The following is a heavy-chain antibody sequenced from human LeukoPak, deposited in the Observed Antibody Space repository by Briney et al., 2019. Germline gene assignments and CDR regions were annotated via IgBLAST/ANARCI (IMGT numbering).Heavy chain of an antibody. CDR3: ARGYPYYYDSSGPNWFDP. J-gene: IGHJ5*02. CDR2: INHSGST. Sequence: PSETLSLTCAVYGGSFSGYYWSWIRQPPGKGLEWIGEINHSGSTNYNPSLKSRVTISVDTSKNQFSLKLSSVTAADTAVYYCARGYPYYYDSSGPNWFDPRGQGTLVTVSS. D-gene: IGHD3-22*01. V-gene: IGHV4-34*01. CDR1: GGSFSGYY.